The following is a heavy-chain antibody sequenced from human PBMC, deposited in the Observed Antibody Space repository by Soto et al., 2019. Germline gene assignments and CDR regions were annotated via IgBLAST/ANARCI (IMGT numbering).Heavy chain of an antibody. D-gene: IGHD1-1*01. CDR3: ARGKGMEENYYYYGMDV. CDR1: GYSFSTHA. Sequence: ASVKVSCKASGYSFSTHAMHWVRQAPGQGLEWMGWINGGNGNTKYSQKFRDRVTITSDTSASTGYMELSSLRSEDTAVYYCARGKGMEENYYYYGMDVWGQGTTVTVSS. CDR2: INGGNGNT. J-gene: IGHJ6*02. V-gene: IGHV1-3*01.